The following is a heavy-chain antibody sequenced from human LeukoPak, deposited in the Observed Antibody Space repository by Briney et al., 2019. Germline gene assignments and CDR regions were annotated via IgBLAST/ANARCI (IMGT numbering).Heavy chain of an antibody. CDR2: IKQDGSEK. Sequence: PGGSLRLSCAASGFTFSSYWMSWVRQAPGKGLERVANIKQDGSEKHFGDSVKGRFTISRDNAKKSLYLQMNSLRAEDTAVYYCARDLNIVVVPAHGMDVWGQGTTVTVSS. D-gene: IGHD2-2*01. V-gene: IGHV3-7*01. CDR1: GFTFSSYW. CDR3: ARDLNIVVVPAHGMDV. J-gene: IGHJ6*02.